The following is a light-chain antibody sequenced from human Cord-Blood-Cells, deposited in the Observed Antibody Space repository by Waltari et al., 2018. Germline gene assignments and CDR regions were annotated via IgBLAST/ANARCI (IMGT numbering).Light chain of an antibody. CDR3: QSYDSSNQV. CDR1: SGSIASNY. CDR2: EDN. V-gene: IGLV6-57*01. Sequence: MLTQPHSVSESPGKTVTISCTRSSGSIASNYVQWYQQRPGSSPPTVIYEDNQSPAGVPDRFSGSIDSSSNSASLTISGLKTEDEADYYCQSYDSSNQVFGGGTKLTVL. J-gene: IGLJ2*01.